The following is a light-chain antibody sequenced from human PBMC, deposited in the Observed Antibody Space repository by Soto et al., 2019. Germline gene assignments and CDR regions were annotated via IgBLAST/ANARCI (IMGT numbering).Light chain of an antibody. Sequence: EIVMTQSPATLSVSPGERATLSCRASQSISSNLAWYQQKPGQAPRLLIYGASTRATGIPARFSGSGSGTEFTLTISSLQSEDCGVYYCQHYNNWPYTFGQGTKLEIK. CDR1: QSISSN. J-gene: IGKJ2*01. CDR2: GAS. V-gene: IGKV3D-15*01. CDR3: QHYNNWPYT.